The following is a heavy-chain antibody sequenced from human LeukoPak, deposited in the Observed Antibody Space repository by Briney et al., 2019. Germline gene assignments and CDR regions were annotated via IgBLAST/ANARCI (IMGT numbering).Heavy chain of an antibody. CDR1: GGSVSSGSYY. Sequence: SETLSLTCTVSGGSVSSGSYYWSWIRQPPGKGLEWIGEINHSGSTNYNPSLKSRVTISVDTSKNQFSLKLSSVTAADTAVYYCARGQDSWYRYNWFDPWGQGTLVTVSS. V-gene: IGHV4-39*07. CDR3: ARGQDSWYRYNWFDP. CDR2: INHSGST. D-gene: IGHD6-13*01. J-gene: IGHJ5*02.